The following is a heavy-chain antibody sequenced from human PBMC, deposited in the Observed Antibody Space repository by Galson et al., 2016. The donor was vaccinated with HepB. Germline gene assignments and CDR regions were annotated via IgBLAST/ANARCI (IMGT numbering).Heavy chain of an antibody. CDR1: GFTFSNSG. CDR3: ARELVRSAFDL. V-gene: IGHV3-48*02. D-gene: IGHD1-26*01. Sequence: SLRLSCAASGFTFSNSGVNWVRQAPGKGLQWVSHIGSALSPIYYADSVMGRFSISRDNAKNSVYLQMNSLRDEDTAVYYCARELVRSAFDLWGQGTMVTVSS. J-gene: IGHJ3*01. CDR2: IGSALSPI.